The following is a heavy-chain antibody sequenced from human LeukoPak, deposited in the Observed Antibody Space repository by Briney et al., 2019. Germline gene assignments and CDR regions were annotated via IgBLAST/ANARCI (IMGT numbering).Heavy chain of an antibody. Sequence: SGPTLVKPTQTLTLTCTFSGFSLSTSGVGVGWIRQPPGKALEWLALIYWDDDKRYSPSLKSRLTITKDTSKNQVVLTMTNMDPVDTATYYCAHRWAVEWQLVYFDYWGQGTLVTVSS. CDR2: IYWDDDK. CDR3: AHRWAVEWQLVYFDY. V-gene: IGHV2-5*02. J-gene: IGHJ4*02. CDR1: GFSLSTSGVG. D-gene: IGHD6-6*01.